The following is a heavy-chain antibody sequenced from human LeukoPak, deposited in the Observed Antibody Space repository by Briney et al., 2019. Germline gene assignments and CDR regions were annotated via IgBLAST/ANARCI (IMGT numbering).Heavy chain of an antibody. J-gene: IGHJ4*02. V-gene: IGHV3-9*01. Sequence: GGSLRLSRAASGFTFDDYAMHWVRQAPGKGLEWVSGISWNSGSIGYADSVKGRFTISRDNAKNSLYLQMNSLRAEDTALYYCAKDTLRRRVYAIGAYFDYWGQGTPVTVSS. CDR2: ISWNSGSI. CDR1: GFTFDDYA. D-gene: IGHD2-8*01. CDR3: AKDTLRRRVYAIGAYFDY.